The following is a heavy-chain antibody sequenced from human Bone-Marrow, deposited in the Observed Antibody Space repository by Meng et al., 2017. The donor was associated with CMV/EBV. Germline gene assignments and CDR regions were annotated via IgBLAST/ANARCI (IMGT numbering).Heavy chain of an antibody. V-gene: IGHV1-2*02. CDR3: AREDYYGSGRLLYYYGMDV. D-gene: IGHD3-10*01. Sequence: ASVKVSCKASGYTFTGYYMHWARQAPGQGLEWMGWINPNSGGTNYAQKFQGRVTMTRDTSISTAYMELSRLRSDDTAVYYCAREDYYGSGRLLYYYGMDVWGQGTTVTVSS. J-gene: IGHJ6*02. CDR1: GYTFTGYY. CDR2: INPNSGGT.